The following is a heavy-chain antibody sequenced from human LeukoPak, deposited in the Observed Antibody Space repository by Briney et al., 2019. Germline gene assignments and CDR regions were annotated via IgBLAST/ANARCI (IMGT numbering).Heavy chain of an antibody. CDR1: EYIFTNYW. Sequence: GESLKISCKGSEYIFTNYWIGWVRQMPGKGLEWMGIIYPGDSVTTYSPSFQGQVTISADKSISTAYLQWSSLKASDTGMYYCARGVWGDSTGYYPPYFDYWGQGTLVTVSS. CDR2: IYPGDSVT. J-gene: IGHJ4*02. CDR3: ARGVWGDSTGYYPPYFDY. D-gene: IGHD3-22*01. V-gene: IGHV5-51*01.